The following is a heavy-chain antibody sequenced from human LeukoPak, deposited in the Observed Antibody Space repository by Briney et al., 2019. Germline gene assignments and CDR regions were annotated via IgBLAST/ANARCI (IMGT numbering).Heavy chain of an antibody. CDR1: GYTFSDYY. CDR2: VDPEDAKA. J-gene: IGHJ3*01. Sequence: ASVTVSFKSSGYTFSDYYIHWVRQPPAGGLQWLGRVDPEDAKAVYSETWQGRVTITANSFSDSTYMFLSSLTSEDTAFYYCATSGRSSLAFDVWGQGTVVTVSS. CDR3: ATSGRSSLAFDV. D-gene: IGHD3-10*01. V-gene: IGHV1-69-2*01.